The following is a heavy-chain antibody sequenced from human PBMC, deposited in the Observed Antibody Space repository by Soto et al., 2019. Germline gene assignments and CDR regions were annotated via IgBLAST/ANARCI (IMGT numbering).Heavy chain of an antibody. CDR1: GYTFTGYY. J-gene: IGHJ4*02. V-gene: IGHV1-2*04. D-gene: IGHD3-16*02. CDR3: ARERLRFGELSTLDY. CDR2: INPNSGGT. Sequence: ASVKVSCKASGYTFTGYYMHWVRQAPGQGLEWMGWINPNSGGTNYAQKFQGWVTMTRDTSISTAYMELSRLRSDDTAVYYCARERLRFGELSTLDYWGQGNLVTVYS.